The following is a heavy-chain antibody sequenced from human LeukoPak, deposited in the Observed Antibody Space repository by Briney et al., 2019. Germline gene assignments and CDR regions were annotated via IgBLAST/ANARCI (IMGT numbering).Heavy chain of an antibody. CDR2: ISYDGSNK. D-gene: IGHD2-2*01. J-gene: IGHJ4*02. Sequence: GGSLRLSCAASGFTFSSYAMHWVRQAPGKGLEWVAVISYDGSNKYYADSVKGRFTISRDNSKNTLYLQMNSLRAEDTAVYYCAKGIVVVPTGGYFDYWGQGTLVTVSS. V-gene: IGHV3-30-3*01. CDR1: GFTFSSYA. CDR3: AKGIVVVPTGGYFDY.